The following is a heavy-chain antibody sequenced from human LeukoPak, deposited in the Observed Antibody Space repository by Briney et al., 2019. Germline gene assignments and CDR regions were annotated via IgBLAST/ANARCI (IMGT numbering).Heavy chain of an antibody. V-gene: IGHV3-30*04. J-gene: IGHJ4*02. CDR3: AGILTSMFSSGYFDY. CDR2: ISYDGNNK. D-gene: IGHD3-3*01. Sequence: GMSLRLSCTASGFTFSTYAMHWVRQTPGKGLEWVAVISYDGNNKNHAGSVKGRFTVSRDNFENTLYLDMNSLRADDTAVYYCAGILTSMFSSGYFDYWGQGTLVTVSS. CDR1: GFTFSTYA.